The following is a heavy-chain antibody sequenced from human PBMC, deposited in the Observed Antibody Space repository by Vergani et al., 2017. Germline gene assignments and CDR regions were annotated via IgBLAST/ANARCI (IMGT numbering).Heavy chain of an antibody. CDR3: ANSVIAGNVGVAYFGMDV. CDR1: GFTFSNFG. V-gene: IGHV3-30*02. J-gene: IGHJ6*02. Sequence: VQLLESGGGLVQPGGSLRLSCAASGFTFSNFGMHWIRQAPGKGLEWVSFIRYDGSSEYYGDSVKGRFTISRDKSQNTVNLQMNSLRTEDTAVYFCANSVIAGNVGVAYFGMDVWGRGTTVTVSS. CDR2: IRYDGSSE. D-gene: IGHD2/OR15-2a*01.